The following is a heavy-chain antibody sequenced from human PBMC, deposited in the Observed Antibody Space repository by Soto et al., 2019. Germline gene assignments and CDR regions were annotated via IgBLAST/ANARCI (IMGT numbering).Heavy chain of an antibody. Sequence: EVQLVESGGGLVQPGRSLRLSCAASGFTFDDYAMHWVRQAPGKGLEWVSGIKWNSGTIGYADSVKGRFTISRDNAKNSLYLQMNSLRAAGTAFYYCEKDTSNSGWYFDYWGQGTLVTVSS. D-gene: IGHD6-19*01. CDR3: EKDTSNSGWYFDY. CDR1: GFTFDDYA. CDR2: IKWNSGTI. V-gene: IGHV3-9*01. J-gene: IGHJ4*02.